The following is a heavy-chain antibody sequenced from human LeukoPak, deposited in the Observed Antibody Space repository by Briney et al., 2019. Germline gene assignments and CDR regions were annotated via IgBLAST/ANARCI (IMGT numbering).Heavy chain of an antibody. V-gene: IGHV4-59*01. Sequence: SETLSLTCIVSGGSISSYYWSWIRQPPGKGLEWIGYIYYSGSTNYNPSLKSRVTISVDTSKNQFSLKLSSVIAADTAVYYCARGSGPTPYYYCYGMDVWGQGTTVTVSS. J-gene: IGHJ6*02. CDR3: ARGSGPTPYYYCYGMDV. CDR2: IYYSGST. CDR1: GGSISSYY. D-gene: IGHD1-26*01.